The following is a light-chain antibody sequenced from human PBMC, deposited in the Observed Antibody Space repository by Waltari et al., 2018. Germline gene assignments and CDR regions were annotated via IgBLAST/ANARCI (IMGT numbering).Light chain of an antibody. CDR3: LLYYNGVRV. CDR1: TGAVTSGHF. Sequence: QAVVTQEPSLTVSPGGTVTLTCDSSTGAVTSGHFPYWFQQTPGHAPRTLIYDVSNRLSWTPARFSGSRLGGKAALTLSGARPEDEADYYCLLYYNGVRVFGTGTKVTVL. J-gene: IGLJ1*01. CDR2: DVS. V-gene: IGLV7-46*01.